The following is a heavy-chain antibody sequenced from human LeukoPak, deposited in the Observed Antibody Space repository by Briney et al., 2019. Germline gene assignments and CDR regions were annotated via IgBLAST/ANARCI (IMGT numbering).Heavy chain of an antibody. J-gene: IGHJ4*02. CDR1: GGSISSYY. V-gene: IGHV4-59*01. CDR2: IYYSGST. Sequence: PSETLSLTCTVSGGSISSYYWSWIRQPPGNRLEWIGYIYYSGSTNYNPSLKSRVTISVDTSKNQFSLKLSSVTAADTAMYYCARGSTSDWPLDHWGQETLVTISS. D-gene: IGHD2-2*01. CDR3: ARGSTSDWPLDH.